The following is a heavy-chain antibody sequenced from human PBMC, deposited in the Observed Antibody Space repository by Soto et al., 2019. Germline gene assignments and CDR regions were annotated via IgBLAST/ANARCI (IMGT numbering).Heavy chain of an antibody. CDR1: GFTFSSYG. D-gene: IGHD6-19*01. Sequence: QVQLAESGGGVVQPGRSLRLSCAASGFTFSSYGMHWVRQAPGKGLEWVAVIWYDGSNKYYADSVKGRFTISRDNSKNTLYLQMNSLRAEDTAVYYCARDPGIAVAGTPGNYYYYGMDVWGQGTTVTVSS. CDR2: IWYDGSNK. V-gene: IGHV3-33*01. CDR3: ARDPGIAVAGTPGNYYYYGMDV. J-gene: IGHJ6*02.